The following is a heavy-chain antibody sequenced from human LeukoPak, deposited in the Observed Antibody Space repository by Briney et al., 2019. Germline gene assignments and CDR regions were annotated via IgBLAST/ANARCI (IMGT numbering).Heavy chain of an antibody. J-gene: IGHJ3*02. CDR3: ARESSGSGAFDI. CDR1: GGSISSYY. CDR2: IYYSGST. Sequence: SETLSLTCTVSGGSISSYYWTWIRQPAGKGLEWIGYIYYSGSTNNNPSLKSRVTISVDTSKNQFSLKLTSVTAADTAVYYCARESSGSGAFDIWGQGTLVTVSS. D-gene: IGHD3-10*01. V-gene: IGHV4-59*01.